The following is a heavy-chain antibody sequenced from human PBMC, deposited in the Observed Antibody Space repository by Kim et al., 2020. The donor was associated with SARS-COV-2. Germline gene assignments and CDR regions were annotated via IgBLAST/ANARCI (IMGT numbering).Heavy chain of an antibody. CDR3: ARGRHYYGSGGVTNTIQH. D-gene: IGHD3-10*01. J-gene: IGHJ1*01. V-gene: IGHV4-34*01. CDR1: GGSFSGYY. CDR2: INHSGST. Sequence: SETLSLTCAVYGGSFSGYYWSWIRQPPGKGLEWIGEINHSGSTNYNPSLKSRVTISVDTSKNQFSLKLSSVTAADTAVYYCARGRHYYGSGGVTNTIQHWGQGTLVTVSS.